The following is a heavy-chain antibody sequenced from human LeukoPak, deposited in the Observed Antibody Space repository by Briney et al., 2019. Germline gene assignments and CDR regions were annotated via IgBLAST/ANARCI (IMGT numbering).Heavy chain of an antibody. CDR2: ISDSGYST. CDR1: GFTFSSSA. D-gene: IGHD6-19*01. Sequence: GGSLRLSCAASGFTFSSSAMSWVRQAPGKGLEWVSSISDSGYSTYYTDSVKGRFTISRDNSKNTLFLQMNSLRAEDTAVYYCAKDARRTSGWYFFDYWGQGTLVTVSS. J-gene: IGHJ4*02. CDR3: AKDARRTSGWYFFDY. V-gene: IGHV3-23*01.